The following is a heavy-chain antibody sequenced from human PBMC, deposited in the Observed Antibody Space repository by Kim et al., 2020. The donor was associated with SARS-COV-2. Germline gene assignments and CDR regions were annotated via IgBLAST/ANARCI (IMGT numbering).Heavy chain of an antibody. CDR1: GFTFSTYW. V-gene: IGHV3-74*01. J-gene: IGHJ4*02. D-gene: IGHD4-17*01. CDR2: TNSDGTYT. Sequence: GGSLRLSCAASGFTFSTYWMHWVRQAPGKGLVWVARTNSDGTYTSYADSVKGRVTISRDNAKNTLSLQMSSLRAEDTALYYCVRDLYGDHDYWVQGTLVT. CDR3: VRDLYGDHDY.